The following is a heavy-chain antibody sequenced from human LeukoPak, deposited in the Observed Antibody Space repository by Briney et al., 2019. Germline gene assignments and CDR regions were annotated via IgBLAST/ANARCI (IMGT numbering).Heavy chain of an antibody. V-gene: IGHV3-21*01. CDR1: GFTFSSYD. D-gene: IGHD2-2*01. J-gene: IGHJ6*02. CDR3: ARDRGTSGTDV. CDR2: ISSSSSYI. Sequence: GGSLRLSCAASGFTFSSYDMHWVRQTTGRGLEWVSSISSSSSYIYYADSVKGRFTISRDNAKNSLYLQMNSLRAEDTAVYYCARDRGTSGTDVWGQGTTVTVSS.